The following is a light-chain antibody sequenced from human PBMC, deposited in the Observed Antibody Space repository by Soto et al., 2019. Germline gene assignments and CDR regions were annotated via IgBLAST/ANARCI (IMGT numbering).Light chain of an antibody. V-gene: IGLV2-8*01. Sequence: QSALAQPPSASGSPGQSVTISCTGTSSDVGGYNYVSWYQQHPGKAPKLMIYDVTKRPSGVPDRFSGSKSGNTASLTVSGLLAEDGADYYCSSYAGTHIVFGTGTKVTVL. J-gene: IGLJ1*01. CDR2: DVT. CDR1: SSDVGGYNY. CDR3: SSYAGTHIV.